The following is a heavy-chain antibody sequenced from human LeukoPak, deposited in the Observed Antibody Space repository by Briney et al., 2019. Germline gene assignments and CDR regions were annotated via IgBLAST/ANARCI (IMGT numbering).Heavy chain of an antibody. CDR1: GFTFSSYE. CDR3: ARDPYSGNYGNYYYYYMDV. D-gene: IGHD1-26*01. CDR2: ITSSGTYI. Sequence: GGSLRLSCAASGFTFSSYEMNWVRQAPGRALEWVSSITSSGTYIFYADSVKGRFTISRDNAKNSLYLQMNSLGPEDTAVYYCARDPYSGNYGNYYYYYMDVWGKGTTVTISS. J-gene: IGHJ6*03. V-gene: IGHV3-21*01.